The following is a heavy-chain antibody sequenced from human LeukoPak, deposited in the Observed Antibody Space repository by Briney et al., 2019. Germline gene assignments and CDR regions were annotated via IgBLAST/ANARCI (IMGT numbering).Heavy chain of an antibody. Sequence: SETLSLTCTVSGGSISSSSYYWGWIRQPPGKGLEWIGSIYYSGSTYYNPSLKSRVTISVDTSKNQFSLKLSSVTAADTAVYYCARPHYYDSSGYYYIDYWGQGTLVTVSS. D-gene: IGHD3-22*01. V-gene: IGHV4-39*01. CDR1: GGSISSSSYY. CDR2: IYYSGST. J-gene: IGHJ4*02. CDR3: ARPHYYDSSGYYYIDY.